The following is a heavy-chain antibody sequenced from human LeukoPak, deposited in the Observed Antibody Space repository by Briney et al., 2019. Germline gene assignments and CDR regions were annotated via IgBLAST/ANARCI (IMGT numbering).Heavy chain of an antibody. CDR1: GFTVSSNY. V-gene: IGHV3-53*01. Sequence: GGSLRLSCAASGFTVSSNYMSWVRQAPGKGLEWVSVIYSGGSTYYADSVKGRFTISRDNSKNTLYLQMNSLRAEDTAVYYCAKTLYGSGRADYFDYWGQGTLVTVSS. CDR2: IYSGGST. J-gene: IGHJ4*02. CDR3: AKTLYGSGRADYFDY. D-gene: IGHD3-10*01.